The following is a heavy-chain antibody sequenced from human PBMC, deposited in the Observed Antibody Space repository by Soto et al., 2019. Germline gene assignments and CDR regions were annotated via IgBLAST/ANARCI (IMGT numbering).Heavy chain of an antibody. V-gene: IGHV1-69*13. CDR2: IIPIFGTA. Sequence: SVKVSCKASGGTFSSYAISWVRQAPGQGLEWMGGIIPIFGTANYAQKFQGRVTITADESTSTAYMELSSLRSEDTAVYYCANVGYCSSTSCPNTNWFDPWGQGTLVTV. CDR3: ANVGYCSSTSCPNTNWFDP. J-gene: IGHJ5*02. D-gene: IGHD2-2*01. CDR1: GGTFSSYA.